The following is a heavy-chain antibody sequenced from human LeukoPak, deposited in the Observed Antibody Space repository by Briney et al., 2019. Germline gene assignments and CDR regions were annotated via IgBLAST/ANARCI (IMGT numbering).Heavy chain of an antibody. V-gene: IGHV1-8*01. CDR3: ASGKAVMGATYYYYGMDV. J-gene: IGHJ6*02. CDR2: MNPNSGNT. D-gene: IGHD1-26*01. Sequence: ASVKVSCKASGYTFTSYDINWVRQATGQGLEWMGWMNPNSGNTGYAQKFQGRVTMTRNTSISTAYVELSSLRSEDTAVYYCASGKAVMGATYYYYGMDVWGQGTTVTVSS. CDR1: GYTFTSYD.